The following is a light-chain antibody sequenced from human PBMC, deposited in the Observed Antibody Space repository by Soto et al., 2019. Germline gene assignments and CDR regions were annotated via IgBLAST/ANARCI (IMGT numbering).Light chain of an antibody. CDR1: QSISSSY. CDR3: QQYDSSPRT. Sequence: IVLTQSPGTLSLSPGERASRSCRASQSISSSYLAWYQQKPGQAPRLLIYGPSSRATGIPDRFSGSGSGTDFTLTINRLEPEDFAVYYCQQYDSSPRTFGQGTKVDIK. V-gene: IGKV3-20*01. J-gene: IGKJ1*01. CDR2: GPS.